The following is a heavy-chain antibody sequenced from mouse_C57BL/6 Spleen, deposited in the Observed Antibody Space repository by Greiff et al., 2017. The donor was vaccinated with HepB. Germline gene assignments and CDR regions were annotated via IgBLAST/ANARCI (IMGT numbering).Heavy chain of an antibody. CDR2: ISDGGSYT. Sequence: EVQVVESGGGLVKPGGSLKLSCAASGFTFSSYAMSWVRQTPEKRLEWVATISDGGSYTYYPDNVKGRFTISRDNAKNNLYLQMSHLKSEDTAMYYCARAGRLRWYFDVWGTGTTVTVSS. CDR1: GFTFSSYA. D-gene: IGHD2-4*01. CDR3: ARAGRLRWYFDV. V-gene: IGHV5-4*01. J-gene: IGHJ1*03.